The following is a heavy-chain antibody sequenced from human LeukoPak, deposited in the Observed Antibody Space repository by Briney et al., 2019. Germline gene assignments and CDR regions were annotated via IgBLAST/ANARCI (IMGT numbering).Heavy chain of an antibody. CDR2: ISGSGITI. CDR3: AKLPDRGGVFDY. V-gene: IGHV3-11*01. CDR1: GFTFSDYY. J-gene: IGHJ4*02. Sequence: PGGSLRLSCAASGFTFSDYYMGWIRQAPGKGLEWISYISGSGITIFAADSLRGRFTTSRDNAKNSLYLQMSSLRAEDTAIYYCAKLPDRGGVFDYWGQGTLVTVSS. D-gene: IGHD2-8*02.